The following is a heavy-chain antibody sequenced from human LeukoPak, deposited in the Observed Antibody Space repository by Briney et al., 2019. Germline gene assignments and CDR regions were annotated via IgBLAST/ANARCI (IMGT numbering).Heavy chain of an antibody. J-gene: IGHJ4*02. Sequence: PGGSLRLSCAVSGFTVSSNYMSWVRQAPGKGLEWVSLIYSGGYTYYADSVKGRFTISRDNSKNTLYLQMNSLRAEDTAVYYCARVSGGSYYDYWGQGTLVTVSS. D-gene: IGHD1-26*01. V-gene: IGHV3-53*01. CDR2: IYSGGYT. CDR3: ARVSGGSYYDY. CDR1: GFTVSSNY.